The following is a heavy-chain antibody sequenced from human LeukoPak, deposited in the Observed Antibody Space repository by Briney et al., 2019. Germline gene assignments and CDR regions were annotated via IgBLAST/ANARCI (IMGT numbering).Heavy chain of an antibody. CDR2: ISWNSGSI. CDR1: GFTFDDYA. J-gene: IGHJ6*02. Sequence: GGSLRLSCAASGFTFDDYAMHWVRQAPGKGLEWVSGISWNSGSIGYADPVKGRFTISRDNAKNSLHLQMNSLRAEDTALYYCAKEIGYCSGGSCCYYYYGMDVWGQGTTVTVSS. CDR3: AKEIGYCSGGSCCYYYYGMDV. V-gene: IGHV3-9*01. D-gene: IGHD2-15*01.